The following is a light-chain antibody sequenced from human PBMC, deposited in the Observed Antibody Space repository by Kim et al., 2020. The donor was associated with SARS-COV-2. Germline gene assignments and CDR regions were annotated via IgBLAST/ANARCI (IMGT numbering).Light chain of an antibody. J-gene: IGKJ1*01. V-gene: IGKV1-8*01. Sequence: AIRMTQSPSSFSASTGDRVTITCRASQGISSYLAWYQQKPGKAPKLLIYAASTLQSGVPSRFSGSGSGTDFTLTISCLQSEDFATYYCQQYYSYPPLTFCQGTKVDIK. CDR1: QGISSY. CDR3: QQYYSYPPLT. CDR2: AAS.